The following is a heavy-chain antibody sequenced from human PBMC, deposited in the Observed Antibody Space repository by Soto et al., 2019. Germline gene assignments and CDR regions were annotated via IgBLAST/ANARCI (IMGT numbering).Heavy chain of an antibody. CDR2: INPNNGAT. V-gene: IGHV1-2*02. Sequence: QVQLTQSGAEVTKPGASVKVSCRSSGYTFTVYYIHWLRQAPGQGFDWMGWINPNNGATRYAQRLQGRATMTRDTSISTVYMELSRLESDDTAVYYCARGPATGDCDSWGQGTPVTVSS. J-gene: IGHJ4*02. CDR1: GYTFTVYY. D-gene: IGHD7-27*01. CDR3: ARGPATGDCDS.